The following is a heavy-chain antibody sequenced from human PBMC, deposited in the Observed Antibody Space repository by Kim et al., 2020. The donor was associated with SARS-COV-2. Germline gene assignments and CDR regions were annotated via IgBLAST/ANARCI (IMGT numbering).Heavy chain of an antibody. CDR1: GGSISSGGYY. CDR3: ARAGGLRSSSWSMGRFDP. V-gene: IGHV4-31*03. J-gene: IGHJ5*02. Sequence: SETLSLTCTVSGGSISSGGYYWSWIRQHPGKGLEWIGYIYYSGSTYYNPSLKSRVTISVDTSKNQFSLKLSSVTAADTAVYYCARAGGLRSSSWSMGRFDPWGQGTLVTVSS. CDR2: IYYSGST. D-gene: IGHD6-13*01.